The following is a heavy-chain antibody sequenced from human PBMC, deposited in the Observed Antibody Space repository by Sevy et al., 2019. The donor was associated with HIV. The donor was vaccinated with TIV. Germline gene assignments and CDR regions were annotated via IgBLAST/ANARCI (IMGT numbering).Heavy chain of an antibody. V-gene: IGHV3-7*04. J-gene: IGHJ4*02. CDR1: GFTFSSYW. Sequence: GGSLRLSCAASGFTFSSYWMHWVRQAPGKGLEWVANIKQDESEKYYVVSVKGRFAISRDNAKDLVYLQMNSLRPGDTAVYYCARGNSGSFDYWGQGTLVTVSS. CDR3: ARGNSGSFDY. CDR2: IKQDESEK. D-gene: IGHD3-22*01.